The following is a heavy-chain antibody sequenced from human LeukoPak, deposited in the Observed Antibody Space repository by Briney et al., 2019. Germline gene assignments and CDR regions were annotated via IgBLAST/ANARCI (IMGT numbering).Heavy chain of an antibody. Sequence: SETLSLTCAVYGGSFSGYYWSWIRQPPGKGLEWIGEINHSGSTNYNPSLKSRVTISVDTSKNQFSLKLSSVTAADTAVYYCARRKGWYYDSSGYFDYWGQGTLVTVSS. CDR1: GGSFSGYY. V-gene: IGHV4-34*01. J-gene: IGHJ4*02. CDR2: INHSGST. CDR3: ARRKGWYYDSSGYFDY. D-gene: IGHD3-22*01.